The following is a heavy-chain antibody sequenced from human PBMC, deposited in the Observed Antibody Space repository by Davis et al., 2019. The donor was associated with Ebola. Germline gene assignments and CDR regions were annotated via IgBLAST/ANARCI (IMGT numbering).Heavy chain of an antibody. J-gene: IGHJ4*02. CDR3: TIGGTTGGFDY. CDR2: IRNDGSKK. D-gene: IGHD1-14*01. V-gene: IGHV3-30*02. CDR1: GFTFSTYG. Sequence: PGGSLRLSCAASGFTFSTYGMHWVRQAPGKGLEWVAFIRNDGSKKYYVDSVKGRFTISRDNSKNTFYLQMSSLRPEDTAVYYCTIGGTTGGFDYWGQGTLVTVSS.